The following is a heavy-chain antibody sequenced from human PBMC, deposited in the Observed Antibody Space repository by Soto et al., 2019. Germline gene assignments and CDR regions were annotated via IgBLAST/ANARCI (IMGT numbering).Heavy chain of an antibody. Sequence: ASVKVSCTASGYTFTIYDINWVRQATGQGLEWMGWMNPNSGNTGYAQKFQGRVTMTRNTSISTAYMELSSLRSEDTAVYYCARCSQVDGYNPWYFDYWGQGTLVTVSS. J-gene: IGHJ4*02. V-gene: IGHV1-8*01. CDR1: GYTFTIYD. CDR3: ARCSQVDGYNPWYFDY. CDR2: MNPNSGNT. D-gene: IGHD5-12*01.